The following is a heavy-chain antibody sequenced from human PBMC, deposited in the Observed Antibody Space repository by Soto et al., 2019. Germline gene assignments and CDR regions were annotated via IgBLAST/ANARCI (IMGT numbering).Heavy chain of an antibody. V-gene: IGHV3-9*01. D-gene: IGHD2-15*01. CDR3: AKDRGLVLVAAAYYMDV. CDR2: ISWNSGSI. J-gene: IGHJ6*03. CDR1: GFTFDDYA. Sequence: EVQLVESGGGLVQPGRSLRLSCAASGFTFDDYAMHWVRQAPGKGLEWVSGISWNSGSIGYADSVKGRFTISRDNAKNSLYLQMNSLRAEDTALYYCAKDRGLVLVAAAYYMDVWGKGSTVTVSS.